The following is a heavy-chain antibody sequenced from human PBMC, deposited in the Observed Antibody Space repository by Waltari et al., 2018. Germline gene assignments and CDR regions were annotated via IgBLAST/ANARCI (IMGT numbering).Heavy chain of an antibody. J-gene: IGHJ4*02. V-gene: IGHV3-53*01. Sequence: EVKLVESGGGLIQPGGSLGPSCAASGFTVKNHKMSWVLQAPGKGLEWVSLMYSDGGAYYADPVKGRFTISRDNSKNTVYLQMDSLRADDTAVYYCATPLTGRAYWGQGTLVTVSS. CDR1: GFTVKNHK. CDR2: MYSDGGA. CDR3: ATPLTGRAY.